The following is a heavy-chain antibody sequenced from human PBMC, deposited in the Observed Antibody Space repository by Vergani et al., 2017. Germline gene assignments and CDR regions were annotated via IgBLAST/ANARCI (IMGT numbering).Heavy chain of an antibody. Sequence: QVQLVESGGGVVQPGRSLRLSCAASGFTFSSYAMHWVRQAPGKGLEWVAVIPYDGSNKYYADSVKGRFTISRDNSKNTLYLQMNSLRAEDTAVYYCARGGEYYDFWSGYYWGQGTLVTVSS. V-gene: IGHV3-30-3*01. J-gene: IGHJ4*02. D-gene: IGHD3-3*01. CDR1: GFTFSSYA. CDR3: ARGGEYYDFWSGYY. CDR2: IPYDGSNK.